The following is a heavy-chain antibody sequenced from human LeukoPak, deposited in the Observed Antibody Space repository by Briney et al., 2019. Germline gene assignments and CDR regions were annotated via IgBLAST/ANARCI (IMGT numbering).Heavy chain of an antibody. J-gene: IGHJ4*02. Sequence: GGSLRLSCAASGFTFSDYGMHWVRQAPGKGLGWVALISYDGGNKFYADSVRDRFTISRDNSKNTLFLQMNSLRIEDTAVYYCAKVFEVRGARRPKDYWGQGTLVIVSS. V-gene: IGHV3-30*18. D-gene: IGHD3-10*01. CDR1: GFTFSDYG. CDR3: AKVFEVRGARRPKDY. CDR2: ISYDGGNK.